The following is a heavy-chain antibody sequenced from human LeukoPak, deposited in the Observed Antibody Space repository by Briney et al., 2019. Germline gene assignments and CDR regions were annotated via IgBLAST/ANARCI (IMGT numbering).Heavy chain of an antibody. D-gene: IGHD2-15*01. CDR1: GFTLSSYA. J-gene: IGHJ4*02. V-gene: IGHV3-23*01. CDR2: ISGSGGST. CDR3: AKARYCSGGSCYHDY. Sequence: GGSLRLSCAASGFTLSSYAMSWVRQAPGKGLEWVSAISGSGGSTYYADSVKGRFTISRDNSKNTLYVQMNSLRAEDTAVYYCAKARYCSGGSCYHDYWGQGTLVTVSS.